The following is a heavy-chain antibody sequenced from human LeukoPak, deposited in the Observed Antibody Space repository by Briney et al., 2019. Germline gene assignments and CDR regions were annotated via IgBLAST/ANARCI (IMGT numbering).Heavy chain of an antibody. D-gene: IGHD2-15*01. J-gene: IGHJ4*02. CDR2: IYYSGST. V-gene: IGHV4-61*08. CDR1: GGSTRSGGYY. Sequence: SETLSLTCTVSGGSTRSGGYYWSWIRQPPGKGLEWIGYIYYSGSTDYNPSLKSRVTISVDTSKNQFSLKLSSVTAADTAVYYCARDTGYCSGGSCYHNYFDYWGQGTLVTVSS. CDR3: ARDTGYCSGGSCYHNYFDY.